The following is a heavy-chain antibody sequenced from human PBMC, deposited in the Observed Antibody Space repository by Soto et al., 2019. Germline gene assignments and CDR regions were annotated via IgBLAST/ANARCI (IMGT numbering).Heavy chain of an antibody. CDR2: ISYDGSNK. J-gene: IGHJ6*03. Sequence: GGSLRLSCAASGFTFSSYGMHWVRQAPGKGLEWVAVISYDGSNKYYADSVKGRFTISRDNSKNTLYLQMNSLRAEDTAVYYCAKLGPPDIVVVPAAMEWGDYYYYMDVWGKGTTVTVSS. CDR1: GFTFSSYG. V-gene: IGHV3-30*18. CDR3: AKLGPPDIVVVPAAMEWGDYYYYMDV. D-gene: IGHD2-2*01.